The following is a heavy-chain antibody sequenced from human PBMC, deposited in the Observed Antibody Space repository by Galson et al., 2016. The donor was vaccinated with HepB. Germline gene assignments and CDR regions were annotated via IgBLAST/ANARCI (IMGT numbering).Heavy chain of an antibody. V-gene: IGHV1-8*01. J-gene: IGHJ5*02. CDR2: MNPYSGHT. Sequence: SVKVSCKASGYNFTSYGITWVRQATCQGLEWMGWMNPYSGHTAYAQKFQGRVTLTSHTSIRTAYMDLSSLKSEDTAVYYCVRLSLPTEDNWLDPWGQGTLVTVSS. CDR1: GYNFTSYG. CDR3: VRLSLPTEDNWLDP.